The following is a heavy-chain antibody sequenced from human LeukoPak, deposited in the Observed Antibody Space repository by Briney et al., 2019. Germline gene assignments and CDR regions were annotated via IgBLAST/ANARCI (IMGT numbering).Heavy chain of an antibody. D-gene: IGHD2-15*01. J-gene: IGHJ4*02. CDR3: ARGHGYCSGGRCYSIYYFDD. Sequence: ASVKVSCKASGYTFTGYHKQWVRQAPGQGLEWMGWINPNSGGTNYAQKFQGRVTMTRNTSISTAYMELSSLRSENTGVYCCARGHGYCSGGRCYSIYYFDDCGQGWLVTVSS. CDR1: GYTFTGYH. V-gene: IGHV1-2*02. CDR2: INPNSGGT.